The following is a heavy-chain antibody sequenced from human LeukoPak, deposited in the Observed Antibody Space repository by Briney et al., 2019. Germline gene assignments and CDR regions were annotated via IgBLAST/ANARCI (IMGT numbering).Heavy chain of an antibody. CDR1: GGSISSGSYY. V-gene: IGHV4-61*02. Sequence: PSETLSLTCTVSGGSISSGSYYWRWLRQPAGKGLEWIGRIYTSGSTNYNPSLKSRVTISLDTSKNQFSLKLSSVTAADTAVYYCARVVPGYCSSTSCYDVDAFDIWGQGTMVTVSS. J-gene: IGHJ3*02. D-gene: IGHD2-2*01. CDR2: IYTSGST. CDR3: ARVVPGYCSSTSCYDVDAFDI.